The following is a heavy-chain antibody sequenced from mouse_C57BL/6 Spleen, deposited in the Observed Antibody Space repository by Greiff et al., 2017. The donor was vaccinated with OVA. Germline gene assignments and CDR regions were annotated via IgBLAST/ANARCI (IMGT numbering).Heavy chain of an antibody. CDR3: ARDYGGYYYAMDY. D-gene: IGHD1-1*01. CDR2: ISSGSSTI. V-gene: IGHV5-17*01. CDR1: GFTFSDYG. Sequence: EVKLMESGGGLVKPGGSLKLSCAASGFTFSDYGMHWVRQAPEKGLEWVAYISSGSSTIYYADTVKGRFTISRDNAKNTLFLQMTSLRSEDTAMYYCARDYGGYYYAMDYWGQGTSVTVSS. J-gene: IGHJ4*01.